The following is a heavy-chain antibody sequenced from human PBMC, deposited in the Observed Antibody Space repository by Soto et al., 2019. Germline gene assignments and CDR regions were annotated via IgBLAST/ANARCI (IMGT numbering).Heavy chain of an antibody. J-gene: IGHJ3*01. CDR1: GFTFSDYW. V-gene: IGHV3-74*01. D-gene: IGHD3-10*01. Sequence: EVQLVESGGGLVQPGGSLRLSCEASGFTFSDYWIHWVRQVPGKGLVWVSRIKGDGSSINYADSVKGRFTISRDNAKNTLYLQMNSLRAADTAVYYCARGIPGHYGFDVWGQGTMVTVSS. CDR2: IKGDGSSI. CDR3: ARGIPGHYGFDV.